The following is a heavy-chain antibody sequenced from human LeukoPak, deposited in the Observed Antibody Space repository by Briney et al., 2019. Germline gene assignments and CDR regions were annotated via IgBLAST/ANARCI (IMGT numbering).Heavy chain of an antibody. CDR1: GGSFSGYY. V-gene: IGHV4-34*01. CDR2: INHSGST. CDR3: ARLPFGPYFDY. J-gene: IGHJ4*02. D-gene: IGHD3/OR15-3a*01. Sequence: SETLSLTCAVYGGSFSGYYWSWIRQPPGKGLEWIGEINHSGSTNYNPSLKSRVTISVDTSKNQFSLKLSSVTAADTAVYYCARLPFGPYFDYWGQGTLVTVSS.